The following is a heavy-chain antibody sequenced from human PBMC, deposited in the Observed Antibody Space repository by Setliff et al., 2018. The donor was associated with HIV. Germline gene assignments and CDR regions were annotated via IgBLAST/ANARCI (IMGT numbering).Heavy chain of an antibody. CDR1: GFSFDDYY. J-gene: IGHJ6*04. CDR3: ASGKGVGGVIITGGLDV. CDR2: VIPNSGKT. V-gene: IGHV1-2*02. D-gene: IGHD3-10*01. Sequence: GASVKVSCKASGFSFDDYYIHWVRQAPGQGLEWMGCVIPNSGKTYYAQEFQGRVTMTSDTSINTAYMEVSWLTSDDTAVYWCASGKGVGGVIITGGLDVWGKGTTVTVSS.